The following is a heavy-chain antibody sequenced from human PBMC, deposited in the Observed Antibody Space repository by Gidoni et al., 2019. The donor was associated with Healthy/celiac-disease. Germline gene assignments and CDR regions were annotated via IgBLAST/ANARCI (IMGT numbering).Heavy chain of an antibody. CDR2: ISSSSSYI. Sequence: EVQLVESGGGLVKPGGSLRLSWAASGFTFSSYSMNWVRQAPGKGLEWVSSISSSSSYIYYADSVKGRFTISRDNAKNSLYLQMNSLRAEDTAVYYCAMIEVWFGELLYFDYWGQGTLVTVSS. J-gene: IGHJ4*02. V-gene: IGHV3-21*01. CDR1: GFTFSSYS. CDR3: AMIEVWFGELLYFDY. D-gene: IGHD3-10*01.